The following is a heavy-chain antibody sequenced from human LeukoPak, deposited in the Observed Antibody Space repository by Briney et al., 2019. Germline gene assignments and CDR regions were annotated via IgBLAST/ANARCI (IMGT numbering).Heavy chain of an antibody. Sequence: SETLSLTCTVSGGSISSYYWSWIRRPPGKGLEWIGYIYYSGSTNYNPSLKSRVTISVDTSKNQFSLKLSSVSAADTAVYYCARVGRYSSSFDYWGQGTLVTVSS. CDR3: ARVGRYSSSFDY. V-gene: IGHV4-59*01. J-gene: IGHJ4*02. CDR2: IYYSGST. CDR1: GGSISSYY. D-gene: IGHD6-6*01.